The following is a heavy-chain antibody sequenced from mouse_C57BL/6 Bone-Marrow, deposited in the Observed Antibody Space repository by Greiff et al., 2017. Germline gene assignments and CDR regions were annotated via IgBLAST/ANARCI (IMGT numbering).Heavy chain of an antibody. J-gene: IGHJ2*01. CDR1: GYTFTSYW. CDR3: ARGDYSNYYFDY. V-gene: IGHV1-50*01. CDR2: IDPSDSYT. D-gene: IGHD2-5*01. Sequence: QVQLQQPGAELVKPGASVKLSCKASGYTFTSYWMQWVKQRPGPGLEWIGEIDPSDSYTNYNQKFKGKATLTVDTSSSTAYMQLSSLTSEDSAVYYCARGDYSNYYFDYWGQGTTLTVSS.